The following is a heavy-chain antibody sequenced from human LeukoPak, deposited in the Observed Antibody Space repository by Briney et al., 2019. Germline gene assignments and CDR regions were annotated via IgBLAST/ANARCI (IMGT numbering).Heavy chain of an antibody. V-gene: IGHV3-7*01. D-gene: IGHD2-21*02. J-gene: IGHJ4*02. CDR2: IKQDGSEK. CDR3: ARDWTLFLGDGGVDY. CDR1: GFTFRNYW. Sequence: GGSLRLSCAASGFTFRNYWMSWVRQAPGKGLEWVANIKQDGSEKYYVDSVKGRFTISRGNAKNSLYLQMNSLRAEDTAVYYCARDWTLFLGDGGVDYWGQGTLVTVSS.